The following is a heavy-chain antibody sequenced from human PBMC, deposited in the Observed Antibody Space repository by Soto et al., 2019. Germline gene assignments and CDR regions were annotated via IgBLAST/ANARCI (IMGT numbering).Heavy chain of an antibody. Sequence: SETLSLTCTASGDSINPFSYSWSWIRQHPQKGLEWIGYVHSSGNTYYNPSFKNRVTISIDTSEHKVSLNLGSVTAADTAVYYCARRGTYYFDYWGQGIRVTVSS. V-gene: IGHV4-31*03. J-gene: IGHJ4*02. CDR3: ARRGTYYFDY. D-gene: IGHD2-15*01. CDR2: VHSSGNT. CDR1: GDSINPFSYS.